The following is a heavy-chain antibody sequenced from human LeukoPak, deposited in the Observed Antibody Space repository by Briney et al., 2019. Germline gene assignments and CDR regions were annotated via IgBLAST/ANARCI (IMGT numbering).Heavy chain of an antibody. CDR3: TRPCAGDCTDNY. J-gene: IGHJ4*02. CDR1: GFIFSDSA. D-gene: IGHD2-21*02. Sequence: GGSLRLSCAASGFIFSDSAMHWVRQASGKGLEWGGRIRSKANNYATTYAASVKGRFTISRDDSKNTAYLQMNSLKIEDTAVYYCTRPCAGDCTDNYWGQGTLVTVSS. CDR2: IRSKANNYAT. V-gene: IGHV3-73*01.